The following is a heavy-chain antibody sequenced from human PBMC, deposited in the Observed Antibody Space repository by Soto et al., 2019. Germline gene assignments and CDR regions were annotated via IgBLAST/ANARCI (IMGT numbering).Heavy chain of an antibody. CDR1: GYTITVYH. CDR3: AGVGSPKPLDY. Sequence: ASVKLACKASGYTITVYHMGWVRQTPGQRLEWMGWINAGNGNTKYSQKFQGRVTITRDTSASTAYMELSSLSSEDTAVDYCAGVGSPKPLDYWGQGTLVTVSP. V-gene: IGHV1-3*01. CDR2: INAGNGNT. J-gene: IGHJ4*02. D-gene: IGHD6-13*01.